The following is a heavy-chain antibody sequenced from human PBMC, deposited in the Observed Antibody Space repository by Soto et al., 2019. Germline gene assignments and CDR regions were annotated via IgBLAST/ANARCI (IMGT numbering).Heavy chain of an antibody. CDR3: ARASLRQIVVVTSSYYGMDV. J-gene: IGHJ6*02. D-gene: IGHD2-21*02. Sequence: QGQLVQSGAEVKKPGSSVNVSCKASGGTFSSYAISWVRQAPGQGLEWMGGIIPIFGTANYAQKFQGRVTITADESTSTAYMDLRSLRSYDPAVYYCARASLRQIVVVTSSYYGMDVWGQWTTVTVSS. CDR2: IIPIFGTA. CDR1: GGTFSSYA. V-gene: IGHV1-69*01.